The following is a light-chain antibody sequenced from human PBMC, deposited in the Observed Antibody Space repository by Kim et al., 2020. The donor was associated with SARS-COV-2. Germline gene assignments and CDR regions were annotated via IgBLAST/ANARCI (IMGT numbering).Light chain of an antibody. CDR3: AAWDDSLLWV. V-gene: IGLV1-47*01. Sequence: PGQRVPISCSGSSSNIGSNYVYWYQQLPGTAPKLLIYRNNQRPSGVPDRFSGSKSGTSASLAISGLRSEDEADYYCAAWDDSLLWVFGGGTQLTVL. CDR2: RNN. CDR1: SSNIGSNY. J-gene: IGLJ3*02.